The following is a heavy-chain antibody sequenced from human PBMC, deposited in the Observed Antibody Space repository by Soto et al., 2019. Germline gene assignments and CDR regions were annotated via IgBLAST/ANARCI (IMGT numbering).Heavy chain of an antibody. CDR3: AREDDILTGYYILADFDI. CDR2: IDYSGST. V-gene: IGHV4-59*12. Sequence: PSETLSLTCTVSGGSISSYYWSWIRQPPGKGLEWIGYIDYSGSTNYNPSLKSRVTISVDTSKNQFSLKLSSVTDADTDVYSCAREDDILTGYYILADFDIWGQGTMVTVSS. J-gene: IGHJ3*02. CDR1: GGSISSYY. D-gene: IGHD3-9*01.